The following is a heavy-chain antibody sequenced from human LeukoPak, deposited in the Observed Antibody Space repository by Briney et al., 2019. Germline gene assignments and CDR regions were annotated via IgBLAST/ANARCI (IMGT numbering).Heavy chain of an antibody. V-gene: IGHV4-34*01. D-gene: IGHD3-22*01. CDR1: GGSFSGYY. J-gene: IGHJ4*02. CDR2: INHSGST. CDR3: ARGGYYYDSSAFDY. Sequence: SETLSLTCAVYGGSFSGYYWSWIRQPPGKGLEWIGEINHSGSTNYNPSLKSRVTISVDTSKNQFSLKLSSVTAADTAVYYCARGGYYYDSSAFDYWGQGTLVTVSS.